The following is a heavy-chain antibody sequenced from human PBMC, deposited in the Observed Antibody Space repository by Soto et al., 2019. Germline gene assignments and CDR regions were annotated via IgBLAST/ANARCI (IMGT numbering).Heavy chain of an antibody. CDR1: GDTISTGGYT. D-gene: IGHD6-6*01. CDR2: IYYSGST. J-gene: IGHJ5*02. CDR3: ARERPDGARLDP. V-gene: IGHV4-31*11. Sequence: SETLSLTCDVSGDTISTGGYTWAWIRQHPGKGLEWIGYIYYSGSTYYNPSLKSRVTISVDTSKNQFSLKLSSVAAADTAVYYCARERPDGARLDPWGQGTLVTVSS.